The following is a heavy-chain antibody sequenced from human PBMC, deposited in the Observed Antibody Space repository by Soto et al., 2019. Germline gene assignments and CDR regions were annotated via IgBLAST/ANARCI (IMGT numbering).Heavy chain of an antibody. J-gene: IGHJ6*02. V-gene: IGHV3-23*01. CDR3: AKDLEDIVVVARDGMDV. CDR2: ISGSGGST. D-gene: IGHD2-15*01. Sequence: PGGSLRRAGAASGFTFSIYAMSWVLQGPWKGLEWVSAISGSGGSTYYADSVKGRFTISRDNSKNTLYLQMNSLRAEDTAVYYCAKDLEDIVVVARDGMDVWGQGTTVTVSS. CDR1: GFTFSIYA.